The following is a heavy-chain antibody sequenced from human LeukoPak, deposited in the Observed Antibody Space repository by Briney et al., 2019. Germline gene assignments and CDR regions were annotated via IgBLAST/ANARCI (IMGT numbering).Heavy chain of an antibody. Sequence: GGSLRLSCAASGFTFSSYGMHCVRQAPGKGLEWVAFIRYDGSNKYYADSVKGRFTISRDNSKNTLYLQMNSLRAEDTAVYYCAKVYCSSTSCQALDAFDIWGQGTMVTVSS. CDR1: GFTFSSYG. CDR3: AKVYCSSTSCQALDAFDI. V-gene: IGHV3-30*02. J-gene: IGHJ3*02. D-gene: IGHD2-2*01. CDR2: IRYDGSNK.